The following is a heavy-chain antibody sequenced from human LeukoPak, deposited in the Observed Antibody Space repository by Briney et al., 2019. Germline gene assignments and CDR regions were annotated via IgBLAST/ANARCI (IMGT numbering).Heavy chain of an antibody. J-gene: IGHJ4*02. CDR2: ISGSGGST. V-gene: IGHV3-23*01. Sequence: PGGSLRLSCAASGFTFSSYAMSWVRQAPGKGLEWVSAISGSGGSTYYADSVKGRFTISRDNSKNTLYLQMNSLRAEDTAVYYCAISTPVLRYFDWLLGGFDYWGQGTLVTVSS. D-gene: IGHD3-9*01. CDR3: AISTPVLRYFDWLLGGFDY. CDR1: GFTFSSYA.